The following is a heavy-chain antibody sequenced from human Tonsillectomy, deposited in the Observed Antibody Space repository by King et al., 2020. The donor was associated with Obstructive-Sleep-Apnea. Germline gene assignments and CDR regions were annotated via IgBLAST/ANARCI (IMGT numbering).Heavy chain of an antibody. Sequence: VQLVESGGGLVQPGGSLRLSCAASGFTFSSYSMSWVRQAPGKGLEWVSAIIGSGGSTYYADSVKGRFTNSRDNSKNTLYLQMNILRAEDTAVYYGAKDAEWWGLLPIFDYWGQGTLVTVSS. CDR1: GFTFSSYS. J-gene: IGHJ4*02. V-gene: IGHV3-23*04. D-gene: IGHD1-26*01. CDR2: IIGSGGST. CDR3: AKDAEWWGLLPIFDY.